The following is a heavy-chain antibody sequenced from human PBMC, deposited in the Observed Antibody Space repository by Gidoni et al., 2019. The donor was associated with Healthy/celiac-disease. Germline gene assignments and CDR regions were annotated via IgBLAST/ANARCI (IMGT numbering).Heavy chain of an antibody. D-gene: IGHD6-19*01. CDR1: GFTFSSSA. CDR2: ISGSGGST. CDR3: AKEWVAGYSSGWHIDAFDI. Sequence: EVQLLESGGGLVQPGGSLRLSCAASGFTFSSSAMSWVRQAPGKGLEWVSAISGSGGSTYYADSVKGRFTISRDNSKNTLYLQMNSLRAEDTAVYYCAKEWVAGYSSGWHIDAFDIWGQGTMVTVSS. J-gene: IGHJ3*02. V-gene: IGHV3-23*01.